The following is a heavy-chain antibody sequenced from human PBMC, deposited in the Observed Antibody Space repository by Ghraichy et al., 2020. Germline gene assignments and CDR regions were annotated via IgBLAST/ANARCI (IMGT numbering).Heavy chain of an antibody. J-gene: IGHJ6*03. D-gene: IGHD1-26*01. CDR1: GGTFSSYA. Sequence: SVKVSCKASGGTFSSYAISWVRQAPGQGLEWMGGIIPIFGTANYAQKFQGRVTITADESTSTAYMELSSLRSEDTAVYYCARDATIVWSSPERNYYYYMDVWGKGTTVTVSS. V-gene: IGHV1-69*13. CDR3: ARDATIVWSSPERNYYYYMDV. CDR2: IIPIFGTA.